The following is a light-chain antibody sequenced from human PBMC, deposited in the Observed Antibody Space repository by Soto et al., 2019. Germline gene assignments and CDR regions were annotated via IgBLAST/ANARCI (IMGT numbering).Light chain of an antibody. CDR3: QHYNSSSEA. CDR1: QTISSW. V-gene: IGKV1-5*03. Sequence: DIQMTQSPYTLSGSVGDRVTLTCRASQTISSWLAWYQQKPGKAPKLLIYKASTLKSGVPSRFSGSGSGTEFTLTISSLQPDDFATYYCQHYNSSSEAFGQGTKVELK. CDR2: KAS. J-gene: IGKJ1*01.